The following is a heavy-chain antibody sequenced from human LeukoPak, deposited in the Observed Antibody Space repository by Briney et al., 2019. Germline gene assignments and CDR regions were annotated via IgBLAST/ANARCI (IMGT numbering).Heavy chain of an antibody. CDR1: GYTFTGKY. D-gene: IGHD6-6*01. J-gene: IGHJ4*02. CDR3: ARGERRVAQDY. Sequence: ASVKVSCKASGYTFTGKYMHWVRQAPGQGLEWMGWMNPNSGNTGYAQKFQGRVTMTRNTSISTAYMELSSLRSEDTAVYYCARGERRVAQDYWGQGTLVTVSS. CDR2: MNPNSGNT. V-gene: IGHV1-8*02.